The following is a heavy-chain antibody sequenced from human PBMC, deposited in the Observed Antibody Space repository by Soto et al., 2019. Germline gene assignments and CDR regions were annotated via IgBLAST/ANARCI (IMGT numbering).Heavy chain of an antibody. J-gene: IGHJ4*02. CDR2: IVVGSGNT. Sequence: SVKVSCKASGYTFTSYAVQWVRQARGQRLEWIGWIVVGSGNTNYAQKFQERVTITRDMSTSTAYMELSSLRSEDTAVYYCAADHRTGTTEFSYWGQGTLVTVSS. D-gene: IGHD1-1*01. V-gene: IGHV1-58*01. CDR3: AADHRTGTTEFSY. CDR1: GYTFTSYA.